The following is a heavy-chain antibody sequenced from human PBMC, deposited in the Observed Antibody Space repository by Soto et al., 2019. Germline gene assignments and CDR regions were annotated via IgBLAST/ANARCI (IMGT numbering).Heavy chain of an antibody. Sequence: GESLKISCKGSGYSFTSYWISWVRQMPGKGLEWMGRIDPSDSYTNYSPSFQGHVTISADKSISTAYLQWSSLKASDTAMYYCARLRYCSSTSCYNEDYYGMDVWGQGPTVTVSS. CDR3: ARLRYCSSTSCYNEDYYGMDV. J-gene: IGHJ6*02. CDR1: GYSFTSYW. V-gene: IGHV5-10-1*01. CDR2: IDPSDSYT. D-gene: IGHD2-2*02.